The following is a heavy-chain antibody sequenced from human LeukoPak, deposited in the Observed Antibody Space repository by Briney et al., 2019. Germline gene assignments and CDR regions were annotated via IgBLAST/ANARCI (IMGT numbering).Heavy chain of an antibody. Sequence: SVKVSCKASGGTFSSYAISWVRQAPGQGVEWMGGIIPIFGTANYAQKFQGRVTITTDESTSTAYMELSSLRSEDTAVYDCARGAHLYDFWSGYQDYFDYWGQGTLVTVSS. CDR3: ARGAHLYDFWSGYQDYFDY. CDR2: IIPIFGTA. V-gene: IGHV1-69*05. CDR1: GGTFSSYA. J-gene: IGHJ4*02. D-gene: IGHD3-3*01.